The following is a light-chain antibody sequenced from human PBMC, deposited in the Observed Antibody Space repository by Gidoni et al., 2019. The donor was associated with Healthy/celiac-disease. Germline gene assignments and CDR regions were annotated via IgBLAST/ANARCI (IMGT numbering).Light chain of an antibody. Sequence: QSVLPQPPSVPGAPGQRVTISCTGSSSNIGAGYDVHWYQQLPGTAPKLLIYGNSNRPSGVPDRFSGSKSGTSASLAITGLQAEDEADYYCQSYDSSLSLFGGGTKLT. V-gene: IGLV1-40*01. J-gene: IGLJ2*01. CDR1: SSNIGAGYD. CDR3: QSYDSSLSL. CDR2: GNS.